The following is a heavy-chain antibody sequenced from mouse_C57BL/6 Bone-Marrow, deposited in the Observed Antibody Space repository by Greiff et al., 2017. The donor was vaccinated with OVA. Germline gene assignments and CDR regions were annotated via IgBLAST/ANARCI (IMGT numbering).Heavy chain of an antibody. V-gene: IGHV5-9-1*02. D-gene: IGHD1-1*02. J-gene: IGHJ4*01. CDR1: GFTFSSYA. CDR2: ISSGGDYI. CDR3: TRGSLSIRPMDY. Sequence: EVKLQESGEGLVKPGGSLKLSCAASGFTFSSYAMSWVRQTPEKRLEWVAYISSGGDYIYYADTVKGRFTISRDNARNTLYLQMSSLKSEDTAMYYCTRGSLSIRPMDYWGQGTSVTVSS.